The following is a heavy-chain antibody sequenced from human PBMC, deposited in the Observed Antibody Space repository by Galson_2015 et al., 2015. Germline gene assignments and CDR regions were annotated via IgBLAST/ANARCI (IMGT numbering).Heavy chain of an antibody. CDR3: ARDLTYYDYVWGTEPPPWFDP. CDR1: GFTFSSYG. Sequence: SLRLSCAASGFTFSSYGMHWVRQAPGKGLEWVAVISYDGSNKYYADSVKGRFTISRDNSKNTLYLQMNSLRAEDTAVYYCARDLTYYDYVWGTEPPPWFDPWGQGTLVTVSS. J-gene: IGHJ5*02. V-gene: IGHV3-30*03. CDR2: ISYDGSNK. D-gene: IGHD3-16*01.